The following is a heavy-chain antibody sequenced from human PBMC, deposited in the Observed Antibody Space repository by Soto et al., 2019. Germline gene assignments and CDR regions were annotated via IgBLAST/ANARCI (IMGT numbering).Heavy chain of an antibody. CDR3: ARARADYYDSSGYPLGY. CDR2: IKQDGSEK. Sequence: GGSLGLSCAASGFTFSSYWMSWVRQAPGKGLEWVANIKQDGSEKYYVDSVKGRFTISRDNAKNSLYLQMNSLRAEDTAVYYCARARADYYDSSGYPLGYWGQGTLVTVSS. J-gene: IGHJ4*02. V-gene: IGHV3-7*04. CDR1: GFTFSSYW. D-gene: IGHD3-22*01.